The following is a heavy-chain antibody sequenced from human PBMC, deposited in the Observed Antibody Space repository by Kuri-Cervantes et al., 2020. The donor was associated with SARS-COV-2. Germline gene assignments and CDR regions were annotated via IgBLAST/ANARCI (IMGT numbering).Heavy chain of an antibody. J-gene: IGHJ6*02. D-gene: IGHD5-18*01. Sequence: GGSLRLSCTVSGGSISSGDYYWSWIRQPPGKGLEWVSVIYSGGSTYYADSVKGRFTISRDNSKNTLYLQMNSLRAEDTAVYYCASYSGYSYGMGFGYYYYGMDVWGQGTTVTVSS. V-gene: IGHV3-66*01. CDR2: IYSGGST. CDR1: GGSISSGDYY. CDR3: ASYSGYSYGMGFGYYYYGMDV.